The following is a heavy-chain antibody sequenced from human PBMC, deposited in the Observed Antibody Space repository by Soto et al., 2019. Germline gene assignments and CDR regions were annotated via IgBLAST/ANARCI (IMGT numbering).Heavy chain of an antibody. J-gene: IGHJ4*02. CDR1: GFTFRNQD. Sequence: EVQLLESGGGLVQPGGSLRLTCVGSGFTFRNQDMRWVRQSPGPGLEWVSGISGRGGVTYYADSVKGRFTISRDNAKNTRYLQMNNLRANDTAVYYCATDRQFRSYYESAGHYNDWGQGTLVTVSS. D-gene: IGHD3-22*01. CDR3: ATDRQFRSYYESAGHYND. CDR2: ISGRGGVT. V-gene: IGHV3-23*01.